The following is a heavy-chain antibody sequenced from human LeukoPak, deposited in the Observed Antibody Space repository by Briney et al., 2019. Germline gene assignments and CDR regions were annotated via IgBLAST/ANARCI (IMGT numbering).Heavy chain of an antibody. CDR2: FYYTGST. CDR1: GGSISSNGYY. CDR3: ARRACSTSCSLLYDY. J-gene: IGHJ4*02. D-gene: IGHD2-2*01. V-gene: IGHV4-39*01. Sequence: PSETLSLTCTVSGGSISSNGYYWGWIRQPPGKGLEWIGSFYYTGSTFYSPSLKSRVTISVDTSKNQFSLKLSSVTAADTAVYYCARRACSTSCSLLYDYWGQGTLVTVSS.